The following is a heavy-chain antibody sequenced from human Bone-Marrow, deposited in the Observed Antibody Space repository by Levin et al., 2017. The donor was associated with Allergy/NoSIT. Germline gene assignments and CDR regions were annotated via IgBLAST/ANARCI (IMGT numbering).Heavy chain of an antibody. Sequence: RGESLKISCAASGFTFSTYAMHWVRQAPGKGLEWVAVITYDGNNKYYADSVKGRFTISRDNSKNTLYLQMNSLRAEDTAVYYCARGKWLVLGAGDYWGQGTLVTVSS. D-gene: IGHD6-19*01. J-gene: IGHJ4*02. CDR2: ITYDGNNK. V-gene: IGHV3-30-3*01. CDR3: ARGKWLVLGAGDY. CDR1: GFTFSTYA.